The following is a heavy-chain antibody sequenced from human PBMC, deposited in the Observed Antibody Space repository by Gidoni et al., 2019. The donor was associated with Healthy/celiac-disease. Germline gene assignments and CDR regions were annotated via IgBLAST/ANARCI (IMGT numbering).Heavy chain of an antibody. D-gene: IGHD3-3*01. CDR3: AKDMYYDFWSGFPPGAFDI. J-gene: IGHJ3*02. V-gene: IGHV3-9*01. CDR1: GFTFDDYA. CDR2: IRWNSGSI. Sequence: EVQLVESGGGLVQPGRSLRLSCAASGFTFDDYAMHWVRQAPGKGLGWVSGIRWNSGSIGYADSVKGRFTISRDNAKNSLYLQMNSLRAEDTALYYCAKDMYYDFWSGFPPGAFDIWGQGTMVTVSS.